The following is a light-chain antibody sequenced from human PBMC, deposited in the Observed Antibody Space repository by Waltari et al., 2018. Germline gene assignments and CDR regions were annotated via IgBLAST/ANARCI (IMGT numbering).Light chain of an antibody. CDR2: DVS. CDR3: CSYAGNYVWV. CDR1: SSDIGRYDV. Sequence: QSALTQPAAVSGSPGQSVTISCICASSDIGRYDVASWYQQHPGNAPKLVISDVSKRPSGVSDRFSGSKSGDTASLTISGLQFEDEADYYCCSYAGNYVWVFGGGTRLTVL. V-gene: IGLV2-23*02. J-gene: IGLJ3*02.